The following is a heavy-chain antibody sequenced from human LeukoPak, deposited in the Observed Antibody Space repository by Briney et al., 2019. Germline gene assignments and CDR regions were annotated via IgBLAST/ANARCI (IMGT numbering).Heavy chain of an antibody. CDR1: GGSINSGDYY. D-gene: IGHD3-3*01. CDR2: IYYSGST. Sequence: SQTLSLTCTVSGGSINSGDYYWSWIRQPPGKGLEWIGYIYYSGSTYYNPSLKSRVTISVDTSKNQFSLKLSSVTAADTAVYYCASDDLSSRAAYWGQGTLVTVSS. J-gene: IGHJ4*02. V-gene: IGHV4-30-4*08. CDR3: ASDDLSSRAAY.